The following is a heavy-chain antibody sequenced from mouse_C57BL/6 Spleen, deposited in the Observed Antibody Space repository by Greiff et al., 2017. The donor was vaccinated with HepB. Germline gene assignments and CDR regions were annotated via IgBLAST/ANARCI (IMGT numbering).Heavy chain of an antibody. J-gene: IGHJ3*01. CDR1: GYTFTDYE. CDR2: IDPETGGT. V-gene: IGHV1-15*01. D-gene: IGHD4-1*01. Sequence: VKLMESGAELVRPGASVTLSCKASGYTFTDYEMHWVKQTPVHGLEWIGAIDPETGGTAYNQKFKGKAILTADKSSSTAYMELRSLTSEDSAVYYCTREGTGVFAYWGQGTLVTVSA. CDR3: TREGTGVFAY.